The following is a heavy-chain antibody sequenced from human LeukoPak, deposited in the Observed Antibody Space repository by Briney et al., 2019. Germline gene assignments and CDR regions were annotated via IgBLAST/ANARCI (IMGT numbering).Heavy chain of an antibody. V-gene: IGHV3-33*06. D-gene: IGHD6-13*01. Sequence: TGGSLRLSCAASGFTFSSYGMHWVRQAPGKGLEWVAVIWYDGSNKYYADSVKGRFTISRDNSKNTLYLQMNSLRAEDTAVYYCAKEHSSSWYYFGYWGQGTLVTVSS. CDR3: AKEHSSSWYYFGY. CDR2: IWYDGSNK. J-gene: IGHJ4*02. CDR1: GFTFSSYG.